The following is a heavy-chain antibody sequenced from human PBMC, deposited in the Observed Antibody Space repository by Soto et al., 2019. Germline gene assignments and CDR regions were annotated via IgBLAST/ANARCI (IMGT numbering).Heavy chain of an antibody. D-gene: IGHD4-4*01. Sequence: LTCTVSGGSISSYYWSWIRQPPGEGLEWIGYIYYSGSTNYNPSLKSRVTISVDTSRNQFSLKLSSVTAADTAVYYCARDTTTVTPPYYYYGMDVWGQGTTVTVSS. CDR3: ARDTTTVTPPYYYYGMDV. CDR2: IYYSGST. J-gene: IGHJ6*02. V-gene: IGHV4-59*01. CDR1: GGSISSYY.